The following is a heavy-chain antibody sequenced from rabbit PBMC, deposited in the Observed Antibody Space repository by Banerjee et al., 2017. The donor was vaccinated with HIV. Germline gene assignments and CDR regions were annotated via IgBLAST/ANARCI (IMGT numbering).Heavy chain of an antibody. CDR2: IYAGSSGST. CDR1: GFDFSSGA. V-gene: IGHV1S45*01. Sequence: QEQLEESGGDLVKPEGSLTLTCKASGFDFSSGAICWVRQAPGKGLEWIACIYAGSSGSTYYASWAKGRFTISKTSSTTVTLQMTSLTAADTATYFCAREEYVGYGYANLWGPGTLVTVS. J-gene: IGHJ4*01. D-gene: IGHD6-1*01. CDR3: AREEYVGYGYANL.